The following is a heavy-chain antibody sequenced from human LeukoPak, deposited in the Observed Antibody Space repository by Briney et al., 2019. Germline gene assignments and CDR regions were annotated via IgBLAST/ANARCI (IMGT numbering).Heavy chain of an antibody. CDR1: GFTFSNAW. CDR3: TTGHGGYTFDY. CDR2: IKSKTDGGTT. J-gene: IGHJ4*02. D-gene: IGHD4-17*01. Sequence: GGSLRLSCAASGFTFSNAWMSWVRQAPGKGLEWVGRIKSKTDGGTTDYAAPVKGRFTISRDDSKNTLYLQMNSLETEDTAVYYCTTGHGGYTFDYWGQGTLVTVSS. V-gene: IGHV3-15*01.